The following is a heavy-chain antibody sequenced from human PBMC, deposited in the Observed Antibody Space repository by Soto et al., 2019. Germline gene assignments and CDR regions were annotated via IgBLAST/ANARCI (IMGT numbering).Heavy chain of an antibody. V-gene: IGHV4-30-2*01. J-gene: IGHJ4*02. CDR2: IYRGGST. CDR3: AAGAIFGVVPLDY. Sequence: SETLSLTCAVSGGSISSTNYYWGCMLQGPGKVREWIWYIYRGGSTYYNPSLKSRVTISVDRSKNQFSLKLSSVTAADTAVYYCAAGAIFGVVPLDYWGQGTLVTVSS. CDR1: GGSISSTNYY. D-gene: IGHD3-3*01.